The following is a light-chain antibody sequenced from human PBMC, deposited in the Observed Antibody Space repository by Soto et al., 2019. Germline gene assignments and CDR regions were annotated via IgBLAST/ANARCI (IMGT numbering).Light chain of an antibody. CDR2: GAS. CDR1: QSVSSIY. J-gene: IGKJ1*01. V-gene: IGKV3-20*01. CDR3: QQNDGSPRT. Sequence: DNVFTQSPGTLSLSPEERATLTCRASQSVSSIYLAWYQHKPGRAPRLLIYGASSRATGIPDRFSGSGSGTDFTLTISRLEPEDFAIYYCQQNDGSPRTFGQGTKVDIK.